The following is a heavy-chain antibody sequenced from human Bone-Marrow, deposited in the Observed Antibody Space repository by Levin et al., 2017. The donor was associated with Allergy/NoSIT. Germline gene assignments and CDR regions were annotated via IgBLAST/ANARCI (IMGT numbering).Heavy chain of an antibody. CDR3: AKQDAHFNFWTGQTKYSYNYGLDV. CDR2: ISNDGSFK. V-gene: IGHV3-30*18. D-gene: IGHD3/OR15-3a*01. Sequence: GGSLRLSCVASGFRFDTHAMHGVRQAPGKGLEGLAVISNDGSFKHSVEALEGRFTISRDDPRNPLFLQMNSLRPEDTAIYYCAKQDAHFNFWTGQTKYSYNYGLDVWGQGTTVTVSS. J-gene: IGHJ6*02. CDR1: GFRFDTHA.